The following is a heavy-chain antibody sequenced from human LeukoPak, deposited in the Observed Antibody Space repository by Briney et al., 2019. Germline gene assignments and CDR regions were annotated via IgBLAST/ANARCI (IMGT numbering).Heavy chain of an antibody. CDR1: GGSISSSSYY. Sequence: SQTLSLTCTVSGGSISSSSYYWGWIRQPPGKGLEWIGSIYYSGSTYYNPSLKSRVTISVDTSKNQFSLKLSSVTAADTAVYYCARHEALLGTIDYWGQGTLVTVSS. V-gene: IGHV4-39*01. CDR3: ARHEALLGTIDY. D-gene: IGHD7-27*01. J-gene: IGHJ4*02. CDR2: IYYSGST.